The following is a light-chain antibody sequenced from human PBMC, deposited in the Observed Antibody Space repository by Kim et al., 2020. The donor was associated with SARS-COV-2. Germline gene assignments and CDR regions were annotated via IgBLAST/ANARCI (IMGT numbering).Light chain of an antibody. CDR1: QSVRDF. CDR3: QQRGT. CDR2: DAS. V-gene: IGKV3-11*01. J-gene: IGKJ1*01. Sequence: APRYRAPGARAILAGWARQSVRDFLATYQQKPGQAPRLLIDDASNRATGIPAGFSGSGSGTDFTLTISRLVPEDFAIYYCQQRGTFVQGTKMDIK.